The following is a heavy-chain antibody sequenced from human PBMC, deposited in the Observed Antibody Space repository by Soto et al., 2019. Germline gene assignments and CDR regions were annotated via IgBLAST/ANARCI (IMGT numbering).Heavy chain of an antibody. J-gene: IGHJ4*02. V-gene: IGHV4-34*02. CDR1: GGSFSGYY. CDR3: ARGQDRAKVGY. CDR2: IHPSGST. D-gene: IGHD5-18*01. Sequence: QVQLQLWGAGLLKPSETLSLTCAVYGGSFSGYYWSWIRQPPGMGLERIGEIHPSGSTDYSPSLKSRVSISADTSRDQFSLKLSSVTAADTAIYYCARGQDRAKVGYWGQGPLVTVSS.